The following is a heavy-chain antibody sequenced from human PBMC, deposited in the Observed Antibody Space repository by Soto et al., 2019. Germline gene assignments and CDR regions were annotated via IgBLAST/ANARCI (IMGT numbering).Heavy chain of an antibody. CDR1: GFTFRVYG. D-gene: IGHD3-3*02. J-gene: IGHJ3*01. CDR3: AKDSMNGNSVWDPFDL. CDR2: IGIPGDA. Sequence: EVQLLQSGGGLVQPGGSLRLSCEASGFTFRVYGMTWVRQAPGKGLDWVSSIGIPGDAQYADSVKGRFTISRDDSKSTVFLQMNSLRAEDTAIYYCAKDSMNGNSVWDPFDLWGQGTMVTVSS. V-gene: IGHV3-23*01.